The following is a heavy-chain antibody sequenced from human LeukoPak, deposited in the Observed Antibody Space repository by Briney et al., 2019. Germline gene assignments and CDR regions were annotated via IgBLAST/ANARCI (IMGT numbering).Heavy chain of an antibody. CDR2: ISPDGGVT. J-gene: IGHJ4*02. Sequence: GASVKVSCKSYGSIFNVYYMHWVRQVPGQGLEWMGWISPDGGVTNYAQKFQGRVTLTRDSATTTDYVELSRLTSDDTAVYYCGKQHFYYDHWGQGTLVTVSS. CDR3: GKQHFYYDH. D-gene: IGHD3-3*02. CDR1: GSIFNVYY. V-gene: IGHV1-2*02.